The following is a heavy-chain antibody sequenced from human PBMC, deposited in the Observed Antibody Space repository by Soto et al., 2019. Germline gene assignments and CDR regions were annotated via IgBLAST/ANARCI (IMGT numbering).Heavy chain of an antibody. Sequence: QVQLQESGPGLVKPSQTLSLTCTVSGGSISSDDYYWSWIRQPPGKGLEWIGYIXHSGRTYYNPSLKSRMTISVDTSKNQFSLRLGSVTAADTAVYYCASILRYFDWLSGGGYYYGLDVWGQGATVTVSS. D-gene: IGHD3-9*01. CDR2: IXHSGRT. CDR3: ASILRYFDWLSGGGYYYGLDV. CDR1: GGSISSDDYY. V-gene: IGHV4-30-4*01. J-gene: IGHJ6*02.